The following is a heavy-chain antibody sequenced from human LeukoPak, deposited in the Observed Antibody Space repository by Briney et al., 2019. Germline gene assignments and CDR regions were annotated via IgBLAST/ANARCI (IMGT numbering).Heavy chain of an antibody. V-gene: IGHV3-23*01. J-gene: IGHJ5*02. D-gene: IGHD1-26*01. Sequence: PGGSLRLSCAASGFTFSSYSMNWVRQAPGKGLEWVSAISGSGGSTYYADSVKGRFTISRDNSKNTLYLQMNSLRAEDTAVYYCAKDQGYSGTSNWFDPWGQGTLVTVSS. CDR3: AKDQGYSGTSNWFDP. CDR1: GFTFSSYS. CDR2: ISGSGGST.